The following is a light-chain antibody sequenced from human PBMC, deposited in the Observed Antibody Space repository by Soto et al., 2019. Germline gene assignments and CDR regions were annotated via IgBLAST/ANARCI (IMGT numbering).Light chain of an antibody. CDR3: QSYDDNSVV. Sequence: NFMLTQPHSVSESPGETLTISCTRSSGGIASNHVQWYQQRPGSAPTTVIYKNNQRPSGVPDRFSGSVDSSSNSASLTISGLKTEDEADYYCQSYDDNSVVFGGGTKLTVL. J-gene: IGLJ2*01. CDR1: SGGIASNH. CDR2: KNN. V-gene: IGLV6-57*04.